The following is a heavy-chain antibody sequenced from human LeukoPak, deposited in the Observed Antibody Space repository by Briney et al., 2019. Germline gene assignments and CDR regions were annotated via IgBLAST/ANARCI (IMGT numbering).Heavy chain of an antibody. Sequence: SETLSLTCTVSGGSISSSSYYWGWIRQPPGKGLEWIGSIYYSGSTYYNPSLKSRVTISVDTSKNQFSLKLSSVTAADTAVYYCALDTGGYSSVYWGQGALVTVSS. CDR2: IYYSGST. J-gene: IGHJ4*02. D-gene: IGHD5-18*01. CDR1: GGSISSSSYY. CDR3: ALDTGGYSSVY. V-gene: IGHV4-39*01.